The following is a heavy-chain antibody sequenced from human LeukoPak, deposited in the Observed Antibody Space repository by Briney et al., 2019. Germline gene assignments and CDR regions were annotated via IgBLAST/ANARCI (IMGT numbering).Heavy chain of an antibody. CDR1: GGSISSYY. D-gene: IGHD3-10*01. J-gene: IGHJ6*03. CDR3: ARCPNVGGPWFGSADYYYYVDV. Sequence: PSETLSLTCTVSGGSISSYYWSWIRQPPGKGLEWIGYIYYSGSTNYNPSLKSRVTISVDTSKNQFSLKLSSVTAADTAVYYCARCPNVGGPWFGSADYYYYVDVWGKGTTVTVSS. V-gene: IGHV4-59*01. CDR2: IYYSGST.